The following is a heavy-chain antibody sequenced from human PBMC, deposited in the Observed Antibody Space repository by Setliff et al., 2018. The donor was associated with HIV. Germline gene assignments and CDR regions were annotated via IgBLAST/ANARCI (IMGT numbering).Heavy chain of an antibody. CDR2: TRNKVNSYTT. J-gene: IGHJ6*03. V-gene: IGHV3-72*01. CDR1: GFIFSDHY. D-gene: IGHD3-10*01. CDR3: ARGRLLWSGSYYYYYMDV. Sequence: GGSLRLSCAASGFIFSDHYMDWVRQAPGKGLEWVGRTRNKVNSYTTEYAASVKGRFTISRDDSKNSLYLQMNSLKTEDTAVYYCARGRLLWSGSYYYYYMDVWGKGTTVTVSS.